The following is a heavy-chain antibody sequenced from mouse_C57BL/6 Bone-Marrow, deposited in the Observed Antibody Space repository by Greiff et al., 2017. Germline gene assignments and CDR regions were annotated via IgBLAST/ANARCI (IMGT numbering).Heavy chain of an antibody. CDR2: IDPSDSET. CDR1: GYTFTSYW. Sequence: QVQLQQPGAELVRPGSSVKLSCKASGYTFTSYWMHWVKQRPIQGLEWFGNIDPSDSETHYNQKFKDKATLTVDTSSGTAYMQLSSLTSEDSAVYYCADIYYYSSSFAYWGQGTLVTVSA. CDR3: ADIYYYSSSFAY. J-gene: IGHJ3*01. D-gene: IGHD1-1*01. V-gene: IGHV1-52*01.